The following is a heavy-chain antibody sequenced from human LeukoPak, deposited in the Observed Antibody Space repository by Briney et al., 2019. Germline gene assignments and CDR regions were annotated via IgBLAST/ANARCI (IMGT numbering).Heavy chain of an antibody. CDR1: GYTFTSYY. D-gene: IGHD4-17*01. V-gene: IGHV1-46*01. CDR2: INPSGGST. CDR3: AREAPHYGDLNWFDP. J-gene: IGHJ5*02. Sequence: ASVKVSCKASGYTFTSYYMHWVRQAPGQGLEWMGIINPSGGSTSYAQKFQGRVTMTRDTSTSTVYMELSSLRSEDTAVYYCAREAPHYGDLNWFDPWGQGTLVTVSS.